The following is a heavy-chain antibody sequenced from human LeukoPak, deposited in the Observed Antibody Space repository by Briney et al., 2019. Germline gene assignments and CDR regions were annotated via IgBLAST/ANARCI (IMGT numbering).Heavy chain of an antibody. Sequence: ASVKVSCRASGYSFTGYYIHRVRQAPGQGLEWMGWINPNSGGTKYAQKFQGRVTMTRDTSISTAYMELSRLRSDDTAVYYCARLVDSSGWYRFDYYYGMDVWGQGTTVTVSS. V-gene: IGHV1-2*02. CDR2: INPNSGGT. D-gene: IGHD6-19*01. CDR1: GYSFTGYY. CDR3: ARLVDSSGWYRFDYYYGMDV. J-gene: IGHJ6*02.